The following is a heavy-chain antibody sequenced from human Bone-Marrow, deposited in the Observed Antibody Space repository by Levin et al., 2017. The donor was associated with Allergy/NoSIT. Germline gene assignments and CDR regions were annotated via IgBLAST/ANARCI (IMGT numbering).Heavy chain of an antibody. D-gene: IGHD3-16*01. CDR3: ARDLGRGSPTWQLT. CDR2: ISSDGTNK. CDR1: GFTFSFYA. J-gene: IGHJ4*02. Sequence: GESLKISCAASGFTFSFYAMHWVRQAPGKGLEWVAVISSDGTNKYYGDSLRGRVTVSRDNSKNTVYLQMNSLRPDDTSVYYCARDLGRGSPTWQLTWGQGTLVSV. V-gene: IGHV3-30-3*01.